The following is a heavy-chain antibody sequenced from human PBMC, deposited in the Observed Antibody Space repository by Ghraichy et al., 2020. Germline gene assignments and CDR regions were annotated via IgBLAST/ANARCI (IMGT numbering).Heavy chain of an antibody. CDR1: GYTLTELS. V-gene: IGHV1-24*01. D-gene: IGHD3-22*01. Sequence: ASVKVSCKVSGYTLTELSMHWVRQAPGKGLEWMGGFDPEDGETIYAQKFQGRVTMTEDTSTDTAYMELSSLRSEDTAVYYCATVQLYYYDSSGYYAYWGQGTLVIVSS. CDR3: ATVQLYYYDSSGYYAY. CDR2: FDPEDGET. J-gene: IGHJ4*02.